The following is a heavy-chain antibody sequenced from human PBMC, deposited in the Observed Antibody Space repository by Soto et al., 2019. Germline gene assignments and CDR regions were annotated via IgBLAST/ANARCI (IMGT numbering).Heavy chain of an antibody. CDR2: IYYSGST. J-gene: IGHJ6*03. CDR1: GGSISSYY. D-gene: IGHD6-6*01. V-gene: IGHV4-59*01. CDR3: ASLIAARPRGYYYYMDV. Sequence: SETLSLTCTVSGGSISSYYWSWIRQPPGKGLEWIGYIYYSGSTNYNPSLKSRVTISVDTSKNQFSLKLSSVTAADTAVYYCASLIAARPRGYYYYMDVWGKGTTVTVSS.